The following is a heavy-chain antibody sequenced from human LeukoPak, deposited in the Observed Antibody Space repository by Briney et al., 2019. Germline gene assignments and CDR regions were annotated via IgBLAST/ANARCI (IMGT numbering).Heavy chain of an antibody. CDR2: ISSSSSYI. CDR3: ARDDRARQKYNWFDP. V-gene: IGHV3-21*01. Sequence: GGSLRLSCAASGFTFSSYSMNWVRQAPGKGLEWVSSISSSSSYIYYADSVKGRFTISRDNAKNSLYLQVNSLRAEDTAVYYCARDDRARQKYNWFDPWGQGTLVTVSS. J-gene: IGHJ5*02. CDR1: GFTFSSYS.